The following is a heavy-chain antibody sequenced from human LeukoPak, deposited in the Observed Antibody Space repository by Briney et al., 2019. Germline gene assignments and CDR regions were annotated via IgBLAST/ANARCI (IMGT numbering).Heavy chain of an antibody. Sequence: GGSLRLSCAASGFTFSSYGMHWVRQAPGKGLEWVAVIWYDGSNKYYADSVKGRFTISRDNSKNTLYLQMNSLRAEDTAVYYCARAGSGSTYYYYYYGMDVWGQGTTVTVSS. J-gene: IGHJ6*02. V-gene: IGHV3-33*01. CDR1: GFTFSSYG. CDR3: ARAGSGSTYYYYYYGMDV. D-gene: IGHD3-10*01. CDR2: IWYDGSNK.